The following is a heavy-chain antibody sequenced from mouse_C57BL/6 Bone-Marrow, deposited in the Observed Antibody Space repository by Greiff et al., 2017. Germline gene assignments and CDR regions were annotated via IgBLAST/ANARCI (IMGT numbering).Heavy chain of an antibody. D-gene: IGHD2-1*01. V-gene: IGHV1-15*01. CDR1: GYTFTDYE. Sequence: VQLQQSGAELVRPGASVTLSCKASGYTFTDYEMHWVKQTPVHGLEWIGAIAPETGGTAYNQKFKGKAILTADKSSSTAYMELRSLTSEDSAVYYCTRGGIYYGNYFDYWGQGTTLTVSS. CDR2: IAPETGGT. J-gene: IGHJ2*01. CDR3: TRGGIYYGNYFDY.